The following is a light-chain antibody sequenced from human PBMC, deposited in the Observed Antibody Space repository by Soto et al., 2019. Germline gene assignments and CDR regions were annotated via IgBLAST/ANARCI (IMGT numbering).Light chain of an antibody. CDR1: KLGEKY. V-gene: IGLV3-1*01. CDR2: QDS. Sequence: SYELTQPPSVSVSPGQTARITCSGDKLGEKYACWYQQKPGQSPVVVIYQDSKRPSGIPGRFSGSNSGNTATLIISGTQAMDEADYYCQAWDSSTASYVFGTGTKLTVL. J-gene: IGLJ1*01. CDR3: QAWDSSTASYV.